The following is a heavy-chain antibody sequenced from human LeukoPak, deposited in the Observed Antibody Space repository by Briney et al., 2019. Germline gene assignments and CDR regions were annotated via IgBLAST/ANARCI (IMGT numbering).Heavy chain of an antibody. J-gene: IGHJ4*02. D-gene: IGHD6-6*01. CDR3: ARIGYSSSSNDY. Sequence: GGSLRLSCAASGFPFSRYWMTWVRQAPGKGLEWVANIKHDGGVIYYVDSVKGRSTISRDNAKNSLSLQMNSLRAEDTAVYYCARIGYSSSSNDYWGQGTLVTVSS. CDR1: GFPFSRYW. CDR2: IKHDGGVI. V-gene: IGHV3-7*01.